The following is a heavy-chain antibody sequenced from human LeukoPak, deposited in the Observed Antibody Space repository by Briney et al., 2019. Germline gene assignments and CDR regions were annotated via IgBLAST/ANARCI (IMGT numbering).Heavy chain of an antibody. CDR1: DGSIRAYY. CDR2: LYYRWRS. V-gene: IGHV4-59*13. D-gene: IGHD5-24*01. J-gene: IGHJ4*02. CDR3: ATSPVGLQLTE. Sequence: SETRSLTCSVPDGSIRAYYWRWIAQPPGKGLEWVGYLYYRWRSKYNPSVPSRVAMSVDTSKNQFCLRLRAVTAADTARYYCATSPVGLQLTEWGQGREVTVSS.